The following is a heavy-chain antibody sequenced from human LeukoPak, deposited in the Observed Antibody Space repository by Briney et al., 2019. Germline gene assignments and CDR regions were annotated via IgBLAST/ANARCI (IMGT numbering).Heavy chain of an antibody. Sequence: GESLKISCKGSGYSFTSHWIAWVRQMPGKGLEWMGIIYPGDSDTRYSPSFQGQVTFSADKSISTAYLQWSSLKASDTAMYYCARHLLFGYDSSGYGDFDYWGQGTLVTVSS. CDR3: ARHLLFGYDSSGYGDFDY. CDR1: GYSFTSHW. J-gene: IGHJ4*02. D-gene: IGHD3-22*01. V-gene: IGHV5-51*01. CDR2: IYPGDSDT.